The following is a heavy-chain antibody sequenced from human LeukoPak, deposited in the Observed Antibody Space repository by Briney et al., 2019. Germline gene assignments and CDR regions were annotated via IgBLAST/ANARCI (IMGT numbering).Heavy chain of an antibody. CDR1: SGSISSSSSY. CDR3: VRLKYDSRGYYFDAFDI. D-gene: IGHD3-22*01. J-gene: IGHJ3*02. Sequence: SETLSLTCTVSSGSISSSSSYWGWIRQPPGKGLEWIGSIYYSGSAYYNPSLKSRVSISVDTSESQFSLKLSSVTAADTAVYYCVRLKYDSRGYYFDAFDIWGQGTMVTVSS. V-gene: IGHV4-39*01. CDR2: IYYSGSA.